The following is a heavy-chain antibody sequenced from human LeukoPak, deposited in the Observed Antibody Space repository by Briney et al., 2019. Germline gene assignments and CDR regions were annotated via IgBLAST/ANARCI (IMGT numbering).Heavy chain of an antibody. CDR2: INHSGST. Sequence: SETLSLTCAVYGGSFSGYYWSWIRQPPGKGLEWIGEINHSGSTNYNPSLKSRVTISVDTSKNQFSLKLSSVTAADTAVYYCARVPRGPRFLEWKVYYYYYMDVWGKGTTVTVSS. V-gene: IGHV4-34*01. D-gene: IGHD3-3*01. CDR1: GGSFSGYY. CDR3: ARVPRGPRFLEWKVYYYYYMDV. J-gene: IGHJ6*03.